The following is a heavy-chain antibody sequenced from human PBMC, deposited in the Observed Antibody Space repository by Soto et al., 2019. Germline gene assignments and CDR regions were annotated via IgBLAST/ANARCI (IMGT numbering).Heavy chain of an antibody. V-gene: IGHV1-69*10. CDR3: AGEGSGYNF. CDR1: GGSFSNFG. J-gene: IGHJ4*02. CDR2: IVPVLGRP. D-gene: IGHD5-12*01. Sequence: ASVKVSCKASGGSFSNFGISWVRQAPGQGLEWMGGIVPVLGRPNYAQRFRGRLTITADESTSTGYMELISLRSDDTAVYYCAGEGSGYNFWGQGTQVTVSS.